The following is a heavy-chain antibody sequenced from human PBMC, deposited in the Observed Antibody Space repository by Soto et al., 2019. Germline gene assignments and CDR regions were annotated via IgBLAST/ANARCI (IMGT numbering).Heavy chain of an antibody. CDR1: GGSISNYY. CDR3: ARLKLADTGDYGEFDY. CDR2: IYHSGGI. J-gene: IGHJ4*02. Sequence: PSETLSLTCTVSGGSISNYYWTWIRQPPGKGLDWIGYIYHSGGITYNPSLKNRVTISVDVSKNLFSLKVNSVTAADTAVYYCARLKLADTGDYGEFDYWGQGALVTVSS. D-gene: IGHD3-9*01. V-gene: IGHV4-59*01.